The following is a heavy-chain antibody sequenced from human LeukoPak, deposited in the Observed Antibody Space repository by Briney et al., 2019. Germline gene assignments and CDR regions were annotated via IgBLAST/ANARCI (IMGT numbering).Heavy chain of an antibody. V-gene: IGHV1-69*13. J-gene: IGHJ4*02. CDR2: IIPIFGTA. CDR3: ASQSPNYDFWSAQRKGGYYFDY. Sequence: SVKVSCKASGGTFSSYAISWVRQAPGQGLEWMGGIIPIFGTANYAQKFQGRVTTTADESTSTAYMELSSLRSEDTAVYYCASQSPNYDFWSAQRKGGYYFDYWGQGTLVTVSS. D-gene: IGHD3-3*01. CDR1: GGTFSSYA.